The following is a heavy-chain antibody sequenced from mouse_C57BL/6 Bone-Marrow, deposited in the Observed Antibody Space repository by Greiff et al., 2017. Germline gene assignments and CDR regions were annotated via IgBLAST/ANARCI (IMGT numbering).Heavy chain of an antibody. Sequence: EVQLQQSGPVLVKPGASVKMSCKASGYTFTDYYMNWVKQSHGKSLEWIGVINPYNGGTSYNQKFKGKATLTVDKSSSTAYMELNSLTSEDSAVYYCARLYYGYDGGVFDYWGQGTTLTVSS. CDR2: INPYNGGT. CDR1: GYTFTDYY. J-gene: IGHJ2*01. V-gene: IGHV1-19*01. D-gene: IGHD2-2*01. CDR3: ARLYYGYDGGVFDY.